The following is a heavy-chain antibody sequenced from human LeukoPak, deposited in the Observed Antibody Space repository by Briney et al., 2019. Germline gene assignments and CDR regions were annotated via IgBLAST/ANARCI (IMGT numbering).Heavy chain of an antibody. CDR3: ASQGATFGDYDILTGYYPRFWYFDL. CDR1: GGSFSGYY. Sequence: PSETLSLTCAVYGGSFSGYYWAWIRQPPGKGLEWIGEINHSGSTNYNPSLKSRVTISIDTPKNQFSLKLSSVTAADTAAYYCASQGATFGDYDILTGYYPRFWYFDLRGRGTLVTVSS. J-gene: IGHJ2*01. V-gene: IGHV4-34*01. D-gene: IGHD3-9*01. CDR2: INHSGST.